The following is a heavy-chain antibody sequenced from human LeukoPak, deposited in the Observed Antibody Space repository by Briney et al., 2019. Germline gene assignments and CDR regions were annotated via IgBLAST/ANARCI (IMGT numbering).Heavy chain of an antibody. CDR3: AREDDILTAFDY. CDR2: IYYSGST. V-gene: IGHV4-59*01. D-gene: IGHD3-9*01. CDR1: GGSISSYY. J-gene: IGHJ4*02. Sequence: SETLSLTCTVSGGSISSYYWSWIRQPPGKGLEWIGYIYYSGSTNYNPSLKSRVTISVDTSKNQFSLKLSSVTAADTAVYYCAREDDILTAFDYWDQGTLVTVSS.